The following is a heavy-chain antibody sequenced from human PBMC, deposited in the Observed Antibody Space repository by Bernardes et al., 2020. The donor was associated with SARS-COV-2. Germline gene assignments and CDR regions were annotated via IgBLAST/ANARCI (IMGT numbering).Heavy chain of an antibody. CDR3: ARQTKRLLWFGEGFDP. Sequence: SETLSLTCTVSGGSISSSSYYWGWIRQPPGKGLEWIGSIYYSGSTYYKPSLKSRVTISVDTSKNQFSLKLSSVTAADTAVYYCARQTKRLLWFGEGFDPWGQGTLVTVSS. D-gene: IGHD3-10*01. CDR2: IYYSGST. CDR1: GGSISSSSYY. V-gene: IGHV4-39*01. J-gene: IGHJ5*02.